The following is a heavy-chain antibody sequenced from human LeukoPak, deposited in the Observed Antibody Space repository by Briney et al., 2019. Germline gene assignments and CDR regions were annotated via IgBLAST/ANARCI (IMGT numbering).Heavy chain of an antibody. D-gene: IGHD5-12*01. CDR1: GGSISSGGYY. CDR3: ARVYGGYVSDYYYGMDV. Sequence: SQTLSLTCTVSGGSISSGGYYWSWIRQHPGKGLEWIGYIYYSGSTYYNPSLKSRDTISVDTSKNQFSLKLSSVTAADTAVYYCARVYGGYVSDYYYGMDVWGHGTTVTVSS. CDR2: IYYSGST. V-gene: IGHV4-31*03. J-gene: IGHJ6*02.